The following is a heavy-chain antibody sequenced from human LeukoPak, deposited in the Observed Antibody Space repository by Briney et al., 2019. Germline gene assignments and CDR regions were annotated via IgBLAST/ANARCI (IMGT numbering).Heavy chain of an antibody. J-gene: IGHJ4*02. V-gene: IGHV3-21*01. CDR1: GFTFSSYS. D-gene: IGHD3/OR15-3a*01. Sequence: GGSPRLSCAASGFTFSSYSMNWVRQAPGKGLEWVSSISSSSSNIYYADSVKGRFTISRDNAKNSLYLQMNSLTAEDTAVYYCARAKDDFCDYWGQGTLVTVSS. CDR3: ARAKDDFCDY. CDR2: ISSSSSNI.